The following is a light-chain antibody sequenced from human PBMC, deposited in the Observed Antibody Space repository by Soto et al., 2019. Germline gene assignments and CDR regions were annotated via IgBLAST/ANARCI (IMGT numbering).Light chain of an antibody. CDR1: QSVSSSY. V-gene: IGKV3-20*01. CDR2: DAS. J-gene: IGKJ1*01. CDR3: QQYGRSPWT. Sequence: EIVLTQSPGTLSLSPGERATLSCRASQSVSSSYLAWYQQKPGQAPRLLIFDASSRATGIPDRFSGSGSGTDFTLTISRLEPEDFAVYYCQQYGRSPWTFGQGIKVEVK.